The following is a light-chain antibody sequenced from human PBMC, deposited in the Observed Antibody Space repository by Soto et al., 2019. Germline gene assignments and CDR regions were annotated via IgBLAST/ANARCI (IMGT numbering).Light chain of an antibody. CDR3: SSFADSNSYV. J-gene: IGLJ1*01. CDR2: EVI. V-gene: IGLV2-8*01. Sequence: QSVLTQPPSASGSPGQSVTISCSGSSSDIGGYTYVSWYQHHPGKAPKLMIYEVIKRPSGVPDRFSGSKSGNTASLTVSGLQAEDEADYYCSSFADSNSYVFGTGTKVTVL. CDR1: SSDIGGYTY.